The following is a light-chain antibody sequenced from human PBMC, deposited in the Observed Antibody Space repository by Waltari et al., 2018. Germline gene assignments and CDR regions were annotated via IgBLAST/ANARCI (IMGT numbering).Light chain of an antibody. CDR2: DQS. V-gene: IGKV3-20*01. CDR3: QKYGSLPAT. J-gene: IGKJ1*01. Sequence: EIVLTQSPGTLSLSPGERATLSCRASQAVSRFLAWYQQKPGQAPRLLIYDQSNRATGIPDRFSCSGSGTDFSLTISRLEPEDFAVYYCQKYGSLPATFGQGTKVEIK. CDR1: QAVSRF.